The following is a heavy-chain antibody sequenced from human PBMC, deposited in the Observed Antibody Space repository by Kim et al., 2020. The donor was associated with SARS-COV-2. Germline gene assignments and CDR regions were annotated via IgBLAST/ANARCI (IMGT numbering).Heavy chain of an antibody. D-gene: IGHD2-15*01. J-gene: IGHJ4*02. Sequence: ADSAKGRCNISRDNSTNTLYRPMNRLRAEDTAVYYCARDYCSGGSCYLDYWGQGTLVTVSS. CDR3: ARDYCSGGSCYLDY. V-gene: IGHV3-33*02.